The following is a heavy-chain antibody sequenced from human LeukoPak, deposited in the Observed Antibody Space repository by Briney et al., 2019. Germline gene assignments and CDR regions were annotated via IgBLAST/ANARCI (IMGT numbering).Heavy chain of an antibody. CDR3: AREGGYSGYLDY. CDR1: GDSISSYY. V-gene: IGHV4-59*01. Sequence: SETLSLTCTVSGDSISSYYWTWIRQPLGKGLEWIAYISYSGITNYNPSLKNRVTISLDTSKNQFSLRLSSVTTADTAVYYCAREGGYSGYLDYWGQGTLVTVSS. CDR2: ISYSGIT. J-gene: IGHJ4*02. D-gene: IGHD5-12*01.